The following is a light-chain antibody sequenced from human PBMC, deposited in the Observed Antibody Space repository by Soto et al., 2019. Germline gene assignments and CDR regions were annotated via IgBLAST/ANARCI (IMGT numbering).Light chain of an antibody. Sequence: QSVLTQPPSMSGAPGQRVTISCTGSSSNIGAGYDVHWYQQLPGTAPKLLIYGNSNRPSGVPDRFSGSKSGTSASRAITGLQAEDEADYRCQSYDSSLSGYVFGTGTKVTVL. CDR1: SSNIGAGYD. V-gene: IGLV1-40*01. J-gene: IGLJ1*01. CDR2: GNS. CDR3: QSYDSSLSGYV.